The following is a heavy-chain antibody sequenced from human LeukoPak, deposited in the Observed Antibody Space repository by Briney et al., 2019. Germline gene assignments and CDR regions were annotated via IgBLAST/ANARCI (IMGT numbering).Heavy chain of an antibody. D-gene: IGHD5-12*01. CDR2: IIPMLGTT. Sequence: PSVKVSCKASGGTFSNYAISWVRQAPGQGLEWMGRIIPMLGTTKYAQKFQGRVTITAEKFTTTAHMELSSLTSEDTAIYYCARASGYENNWLDPWGQGTLVSVSS. CDR3: ARASGYENNWLDP. V-gene: IGHV1-69*04. J-gene: IGHJ5*02. CDR1: GGTFSNYA.